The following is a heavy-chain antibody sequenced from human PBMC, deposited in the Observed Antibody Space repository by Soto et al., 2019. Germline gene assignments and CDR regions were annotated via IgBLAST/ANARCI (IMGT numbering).Heavy chain of an antibody. D-gene: IGHD6-19*01. CDR1: GFSLSTSGVG. V-gene: IGHV2-5*02. CDR3: ARDSSGWYGFDY. Sequence: QITLKESGPPLVEPTQTLTLTCTFSGFSLSTSGVGVGWIRQPPGKALEWLALIYWDDDKRYSPSLKSRLTITKDTSKNQVVLNMTNMDPVDTATYYCARDSSGWYGFDYWGQGTLVTVSS. J-gene: IGHJ4*02. CDR2: IYWDDDK.